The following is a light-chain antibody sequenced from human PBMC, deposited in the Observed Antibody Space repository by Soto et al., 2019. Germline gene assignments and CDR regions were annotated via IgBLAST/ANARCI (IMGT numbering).Light chain of an antibody. V-gene: IGKV2-28*01. J-gene: IGKJ5*01. CDR2: LGS. CDR3: MKALQTPIT. Sequence: DIVMTQSPLSLPVTPGEPASISCRSSQSLLHSNGYNYLDWYLQKPGQSPQLLIYLGSNRASGVPDRFSVSGSRTDFTLKISRVEAEDVGIYYCMKALQTPITFGQGTRLEI. CDR1: QSLLHSNGYNY.